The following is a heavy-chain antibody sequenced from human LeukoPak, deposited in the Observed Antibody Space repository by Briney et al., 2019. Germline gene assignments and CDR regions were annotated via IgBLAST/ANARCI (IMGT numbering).Heavy chain of an antibody. CDR3: AKDLTPLYYYDSSGYYADFDY. Sequence: SGGSLRLSCAASGFTFSSYAMGWVRQAPGKGLEWVSAISGSGGSTYYADSVKGRFTISRDNSKNTLYLQMNSLRAEDTAVYYCAKDLTPLYYYDSSGYYADFDYWGQGTLVTVSS. CDR2: ISGSGGST. CDR1: GFTFSSYA. D-gene: IGHD3-22*01. V-gene: IGHV3-23*01. J-gene: IGHJ4*02.